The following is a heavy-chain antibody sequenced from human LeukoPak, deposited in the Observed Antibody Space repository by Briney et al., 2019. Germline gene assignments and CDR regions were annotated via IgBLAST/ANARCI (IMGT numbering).Heavy chain of an antibody. CDR3: ARDRGATVDPEGFDP. CDR2: ISSSSSYI. J-gene: IGHJ5*02. CDR1: GFTFSSYS. Sequence: GGSLRLSCAASGFTFSSYSMNWVRQAPGKGLEWVSSISSSSSYIYYADSVKGRFTISRDNAKNSLYLQMNSLRAEDTAVYYCARDRGATVDPEGFDPWGQGTLATVSS. V-gene: IGHV3-21*01. D-gene: IGHD4-11*01.